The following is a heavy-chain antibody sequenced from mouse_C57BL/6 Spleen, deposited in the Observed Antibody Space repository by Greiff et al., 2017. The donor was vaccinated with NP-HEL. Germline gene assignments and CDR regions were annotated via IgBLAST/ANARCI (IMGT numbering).Heavy chain of an antibody. CDR3: ARGGAYYYGSSSVDY. D-gene: IGHD1-1*01. J-gene: IGHJ2*01. CDR2: IYPGDGDT. Sequence: VQLQQSGAELVKPGASVKISCKASGYAFSSYWMNWVKQRPGKGLEWIGQIYPGDGDTNYNEKFKGKATLTADKSSSTAYMQLSSLTSEDAAVYFCARGGAYYYGSSSVDYWGQGTTLTVSS. V-gene: IGHV1-80*01. CDR1: GYAFSSYW.